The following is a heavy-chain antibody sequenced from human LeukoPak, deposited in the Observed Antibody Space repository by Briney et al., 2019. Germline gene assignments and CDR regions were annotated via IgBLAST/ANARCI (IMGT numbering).Heavy chain of an antibody. CDR3: ARDGQQQLVMVGNWFDP. V-gene: IGHV3-21*01. J-gene: IGHJ5*02. D-gene: IGHD6-13*01. CDR2: ISSSSSYI. Sequence: PGGSLRLSCAASGFTFSSYSMNWVRQAPGKGLEWVSSISSSSSYIYYADSVKGRFTISRDNAKNPLYLQMNSLRAEDTAVYYCARDGQQQLVMVGNWFDPWGQGTLVTVSS. CDR1: GFTFSSYS.